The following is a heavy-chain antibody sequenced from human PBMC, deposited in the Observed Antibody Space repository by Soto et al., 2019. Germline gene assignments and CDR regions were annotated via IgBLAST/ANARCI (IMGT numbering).Heavy chain of an antibody. D-gene: IGHD1-26*01. CDR1: GGSFSGYY. CDR3: ARGHSGSYPGD. V-gene: IGHV4-34*01. J-gene: IGHJ4*02. Sequence: SETLSLTCAVYGGSFSGYYWSWIRQPPGKGLEWIGEINHSGSTNYNPSLKSRVTISVDTSKNQFSLKLSSVTAADTAVYYCARGHSGSYPGDWGQGTPVTVSS. CDR2: INHSGST.